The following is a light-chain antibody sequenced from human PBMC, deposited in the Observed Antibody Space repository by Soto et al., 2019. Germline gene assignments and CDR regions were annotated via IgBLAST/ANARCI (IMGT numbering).Light chain of an antibody. V-gene: IGLV2-14*01. Sequence: QSALTQPASVSASPGQSITISCTGTSSDIGEYNYVSWYQQYPGKAPKLIIFEVSDRPSGISNRFSGSKSGKTASLTISGLQAEDEADYYCSSYTTTSLGVFGTGTKVTVL. J-gene: IGLJ1*01. CDR1: SSDIGEYNY. CDR3: SSYTTTSLGV. CDR2: EVS.